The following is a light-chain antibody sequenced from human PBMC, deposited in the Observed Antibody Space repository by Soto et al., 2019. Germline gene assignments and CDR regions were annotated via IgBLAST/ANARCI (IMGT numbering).Light chain of an antibody. CDR2: AAS. CDR3: QQLNSYPPFT. V-gene: IGKV1-9*01. CDR1: QSISSY. Sequence: DIQMTQSPSSLSASVGDRVTITCRASQSISSYLAWYQQKPGKAPKLLIYAASTLQSGVPSRFSGSGSGTEFTLTISSLQPEDFATYYCQQLNSYPPFTFGPGTKVDIK. J-gene: IGKJ3*01.